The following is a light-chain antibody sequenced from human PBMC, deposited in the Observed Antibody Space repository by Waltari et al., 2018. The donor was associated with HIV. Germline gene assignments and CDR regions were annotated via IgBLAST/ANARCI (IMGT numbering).Light chain of an antibody. CDR2: GAS. CDR3: QQYGNSLT. J-gene: IGKJ4*01. Sequence: IVLTQSPGTLSLSPGERATLSCRARQSVDNSYLAWFQQRSGQAPRLLIYGASNRATGIPDRFSGSGSGTSFTLTINRLEPEDFAVYFCQQYGNSLTFGGGTKVEI. CDR1: QSVDNSY. V-gene: IGKV3-20*01.